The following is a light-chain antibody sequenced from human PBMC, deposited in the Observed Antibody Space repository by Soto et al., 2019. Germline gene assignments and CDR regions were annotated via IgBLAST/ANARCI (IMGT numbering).Light chain of an antibody. CDR3: QQYSSSPYT. V-gene: IGKV3-20*01. CDR1: QSVSGSY. J-gene: IGKJ2*01. Sequence: EIVLTQSPGTLSLSPGERATLSCRASQSVSGSYLAWYQQKPGQAPRLLIYGASSRATGIPERFSGSGSGTDFTLTISRLEPEDFAVYYCQQYSSSPYTFGQGTKLEIK. CDR2: GAS.